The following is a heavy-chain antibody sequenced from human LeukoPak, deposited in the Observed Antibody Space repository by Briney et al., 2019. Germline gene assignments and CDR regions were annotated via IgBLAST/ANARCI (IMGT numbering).Heavy chain of an antibody. CDR1: GDSISFYY. CDR2: IFDSGST. CDR3: ARQGLSTSYTFDI. V-gene: IGHV4-59*08. Sequence: PSETLSLTCTVSGDSISFYYWSWIRQPRGKGLEWIGYIFDSGSTNYNPSLKSRVTISLDTSKNQFSLRLSSVTASDTAVYYCARQGLSTSYTFDIWGQGTMVTVSS. J-gene: IGHJ3*02. D-gene: IGHD6-6*01.